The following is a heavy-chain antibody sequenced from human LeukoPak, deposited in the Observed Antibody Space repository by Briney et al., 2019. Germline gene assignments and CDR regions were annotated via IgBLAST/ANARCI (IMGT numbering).Heavy chain of an antibody. D-gene: IGHD1-26*01. CDR1: GFTVSSNY. CDR3: ARDPTSSWETAFDI. Sequence: GGSLRLSCAASGFTVSSNYMSWVRQAPGKGLEWVSSISDISTYIYYADSLKGRFTISRDNAKNSLYLQMHSLRVDETAVYYCARDPTSSWETAFDIWGQGTMVTVSS. V-gene: IGHV3-21*01. CDR2: ISDISTYI. J-gene: IGHJ3*02.